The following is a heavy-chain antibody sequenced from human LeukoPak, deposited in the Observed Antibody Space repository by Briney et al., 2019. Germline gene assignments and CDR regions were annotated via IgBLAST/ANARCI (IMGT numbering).Heavy chain of an antibody. J-gene: IGHJ4*02. CDR2: ISGSGGST. Sequence: GGSLRLSCAASGFPFNSYAMSWVRPAPGKGLEWVSAISGSGGSTYYADSVKGRFTISRDNSKNTLYLQMNSLRAEDTVVYYCAKERAGNDYWGQGTLVTVSS. CDR1: GFPFNSYA. D-gene: IGHD3-10*01. CDR3: AKERAGNDY. V-gene: IGHV3-23*01.